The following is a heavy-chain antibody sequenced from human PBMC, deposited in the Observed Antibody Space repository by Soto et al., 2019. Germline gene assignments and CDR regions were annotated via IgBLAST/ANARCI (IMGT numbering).Heavy chain of an antibody. J-gene: IGHJ4*02. D-gene: IGHD2-15*01. CDR1: GFTFSTYA. V-gene: IGHV3-23*01. CDR3: AKAMVVGATNYFDY. CDR2: INIRGDRT. Sequence: GGSLRLSCAASGFTFSTYAMTWVRQAPGKGLEWVSTINIRGDRTYYADSVKGRFTISRDNSKDTLYLQMNSLRAEDTAIYYCAKAMVVGATNYFDYWGLGTLVTVSS.